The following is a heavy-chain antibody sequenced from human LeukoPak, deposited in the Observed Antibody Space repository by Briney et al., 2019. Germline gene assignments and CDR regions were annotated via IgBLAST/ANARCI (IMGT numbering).Heavy chain of an antibody. D-gene: IGHD6-19*01. Sequence: GGSLRLSCAASGFTFCSYSMNWVRQAPGKGLEWVSSISSSSSYIYYADSVKGRFTISRDNAKNSLYLQMNSLRAEDTAVYYCARGEIAVAGTIDYWGQGTLVTVSS. J-gene: IGHJ4*02. CDR1: GFTFCSYS. CDR2: ISSSSSYI. CDR3: ARGEIAVAGTIDY. V-gene: IGHV3-21*01.